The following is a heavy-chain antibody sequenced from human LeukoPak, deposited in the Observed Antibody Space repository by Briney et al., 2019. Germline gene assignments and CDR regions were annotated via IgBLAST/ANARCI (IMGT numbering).Heavy chain of an antibody. Sequence: PGGSLRLSCAASGFTFSSYAMSWVRQAPGKGLEWVSAISNSGGSAYYADSVKGRFTFSRDNSKNTLYLQMNRLRAEDTAVYYCAKALAAGNGFDYWGQGTLVTVSS. CDR3: AKALAAGNGFDY. D-gene: IGHD6-13*01. J-gene: IGHJ4*02. CDR1: GFTFSSYA. CDR2: ISNSGGSA. V-gene: IGHV3-23*01.